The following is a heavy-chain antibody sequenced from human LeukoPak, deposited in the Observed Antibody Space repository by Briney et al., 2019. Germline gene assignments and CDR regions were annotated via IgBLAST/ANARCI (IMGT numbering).Heavy chain of an antibody. J-gene: IGHJ4*02. Sequence: PGGSLRLSCAASGFTFSSYGMHWVRQAPGKGLEWVAFIRYDGSNKYYADSVKGRFTISRDNSKNTLYLQMNSLRAEDTAVYYCAKDATKWVDYGPIENWGQGTLVTVSS. V-gene: IGHV3-30*02. CDR3: AKDATKWVDYGPIEN. CDR2: IRYDGSNK. D-gene: IGHD4-17*01. CDR1: GFTFSSYG.